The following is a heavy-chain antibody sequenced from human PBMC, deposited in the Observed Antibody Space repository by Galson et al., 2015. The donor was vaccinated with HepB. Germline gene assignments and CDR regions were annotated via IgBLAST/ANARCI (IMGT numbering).Heavy chain of an antibody. Sequence: SLRLSCAASGFTVSSDYMNWVRQAPGKGLEWVSVIYTGGSTYYADSVKGRFTISRDNSKNTVYLQMNSLRPEDTAVYYCARILYNWNLNYYYGMDVWGQGNPGHRLL. CDR1: GFTVSSDY. V-gene: IGHV3-66*02. CDR2: IYTGGST. CDR3: ARILYNWNLNYYYGMDV. J-gene: IGHJ6*02. D-gene: IGHD1-20*01.